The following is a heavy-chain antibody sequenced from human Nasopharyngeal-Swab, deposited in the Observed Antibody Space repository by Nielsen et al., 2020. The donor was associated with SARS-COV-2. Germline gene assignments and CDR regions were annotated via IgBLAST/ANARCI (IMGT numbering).Heavy chain of an antibody. CDR1: GASIRSGAYY. Sequence: SETLSLTCIVSGASIRSGAYYWNWIRQHPGQGLEWIGYIYYSGSTVNNPSLKSRVTMSVDTSKNEFSLKLTSVTAADTAVYFCARGVFVAAADSFDYWGQGTLVTVSS. D-gene: IGHD6-25*01. CDR3: ARGVFVAAADSFDY. J-gene: IGHJ4*02. V-gene: IGHV4-31*03. CDR2: IYYSGST.